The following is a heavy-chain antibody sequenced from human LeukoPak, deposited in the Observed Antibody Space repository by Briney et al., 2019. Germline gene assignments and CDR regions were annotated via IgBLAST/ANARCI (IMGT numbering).Heavy chain of an antibody. Sequence: GGSLRLSCAASGFTFDDYAMHWVRQAPGKGLEWVSSISSSSYIYYADSVKGRFTISRDNAKNSLYLQMNSLRAEDTAVYYCASGNSGSLDYWGQGTLVTVSS. CDR1: GFTFDDYA. CDR2: ISSSSYI. D-gene: IGHD3-22*01. V-gene: IGHV3-69-1*01. J-gene: IGHJ4*02. CDR3: ASGNSGSLDY.